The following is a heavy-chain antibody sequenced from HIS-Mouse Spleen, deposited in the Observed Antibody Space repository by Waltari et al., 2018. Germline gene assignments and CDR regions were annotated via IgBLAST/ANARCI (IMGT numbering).Heavy chain of an antibody. V-gene: IGHV2-70*15. J-gene: IGHJ4*02. Sequence: QVTLRESGPALVKPTQTLTLTCTFSGFSLSTSGMCVSWIRQPPGKALEWLARIDWDDDKYYSTSLTTRLTISKDTSKNQVVLTMTNMDPVDTATYYCARIQAGKLELPFDYWGQGTLVTVSS. D-gene: IGHD1-7*01. CDR3: ARIQAGKLELPFDY. CDR2: IDWDDDK. CDR1: GFSLSTSGMC.